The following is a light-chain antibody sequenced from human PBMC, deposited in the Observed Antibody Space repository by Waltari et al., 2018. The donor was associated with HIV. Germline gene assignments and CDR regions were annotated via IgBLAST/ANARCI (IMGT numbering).Light chain of an antibody. V-gene: IGLV2-23*02. CDR3: CSYAGSSTPV. Sequence: QSALTPPASVSGSPGQSITISCTGTSRDVGSFNLVPWYQQHPGKAPKPMIYEVSKRPSGVSNRFSGSKSGNTASLTISGLQAEDEADYYCCSYAGSSTPVFGGGTKLTVL. CDR1: SRDVGSFNL. CDR2: EVS. J-gene: IGLJ2*01.